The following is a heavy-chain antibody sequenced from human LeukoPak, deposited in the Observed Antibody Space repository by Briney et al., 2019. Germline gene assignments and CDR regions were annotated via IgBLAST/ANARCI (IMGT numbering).Heavy chain of an antibody. CDR1: GGSFSGYY. V-gene: IGHV4-34*01. CDR3: ARSTYYGSGSYYGY. J-gene: IGHJ4*02. D-gene: IGHD3-10*01. CDR2: INHSGST. Sequence: SETLSLTCAVYGGSFSGYYWSWIRQPPGKGLEWIGEINHSGSTNYNPSLKSRVTISVDTSKNQFSLKLSSVTAADTAVYYCARSTYYGSGSYYGYWGQGTLVTVSS.